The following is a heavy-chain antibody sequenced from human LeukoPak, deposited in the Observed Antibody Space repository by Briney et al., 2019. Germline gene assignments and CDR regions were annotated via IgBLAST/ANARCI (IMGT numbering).Heavy chain of an antibody. V-gene: IGHV3-53*01. J-gene: IGHJ4*02. Sequence: PGGSLRLSXAASGFTVGSNHMNWVRQTPGKGLEWVSIIYSGGTTKYADSGKGRLTISRDNSKNTVYLQMNSLKTEDTAVYYCSTDLYDYWGQGTLVTVSS. CDR1: GFTVGSNH. CDR3: STDLYDY. CDR2: IYSGGTT.